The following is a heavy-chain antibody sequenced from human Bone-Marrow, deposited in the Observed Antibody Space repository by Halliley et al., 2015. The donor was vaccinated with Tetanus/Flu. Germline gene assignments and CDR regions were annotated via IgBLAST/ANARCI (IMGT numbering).Heavy chain of an antibody. CDR3: ARGPQFGSGWNAADI. CDR2: IYGSGGT. D-gene: IGHD1-1*01. V-gene: IGHV4-31*02. J-gene: IGHJ3*02. Sequence: GYIYGSGGTYYNPSLETRVDIIMDTSKNQFFLTLGSVTAADTAVYFCARGPQFGSGWNAADIWGQGTRVTVSS.